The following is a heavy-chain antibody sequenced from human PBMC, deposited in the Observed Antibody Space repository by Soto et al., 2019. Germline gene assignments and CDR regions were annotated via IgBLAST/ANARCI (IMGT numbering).Heavy chain of an antibody. Sequence: ASVKVSCKASGYTFTAYYIHWVRQAPGQGLEWMGWINPNSGGTNYAQKFQGGVTMTRDTPISTAYMELSRLRSDDTAVYYCARGYSYAGFFDPWGQGTLVTVSS. CDR2: INPNSGGT. V-gene: IGHV1-2*02. D-gene: IGHD5-18*01. J-gene: IGHJ5*02. CDR3: ARGYSYAGFFDP. CDR1: GYTFTAYY.